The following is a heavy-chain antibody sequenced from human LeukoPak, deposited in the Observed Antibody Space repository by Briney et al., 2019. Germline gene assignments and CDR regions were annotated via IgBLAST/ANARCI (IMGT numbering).Heavy chain of an antibody. V-gene: IGHV3-11*05. Sequence: GGSLRLSCAASGFTFSDYYMSWIRQAPGKGLEWVPYISSSSSYTNYAGSVKGRFTISRDNAKNSLYLQINSLRAEDTAVYYCARDFTSDYDILTGYSPYYFDYWGQGTLVTVSS. CDR3: ARDFTSDYDILTGYSPYYFDY. CDR2: ISSSSSYT. J-gene: IGHJ4*02. CDR1: GFTFSDYY. D-gene: IGHD3-9*01.